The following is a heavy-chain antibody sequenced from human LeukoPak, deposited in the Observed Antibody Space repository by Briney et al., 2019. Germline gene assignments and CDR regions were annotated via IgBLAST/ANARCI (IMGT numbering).Heavy chain of an antibody. CDR1: GYTFTSYG. V-gene: IGHV1-2*02. CDR3: AREKDGGIAVDY. CDR2: INPNSGGT. J-gene: IGHJ4*02. D-gene: IGHD6-13*01. Sequence: ASVKVSCKASGYTFTSYGISWVRQAPGQGLEWMGWINPNSGGTNYAQKFQGRVTMTRDTSISTAYMELSRLRSDDTAVYYCAREKDGGIAVDYWGQGTLVTVSS.